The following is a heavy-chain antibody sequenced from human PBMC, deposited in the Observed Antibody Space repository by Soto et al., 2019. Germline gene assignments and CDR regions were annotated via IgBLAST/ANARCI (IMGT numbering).Heavy chain of an antibody. CDR1: GGSVSSGSYY. D-gene: IGHD3-22*01. V-gene: IGHV4-61*01. Sequence: SETLSLTCTVSGGSVSSGSYYWSWIRQPPGKGLEWIGYIYYSGSTNYNPSLKSRVTISVDTSKNQFSLKLSSVTAADTAVYYCAREGKKSSGYYYRRGPLYYFDYWGQGTLVTVSS. CDR2: IYYSGST. J-gene: IGHJ4*02. CDR3: AREGKKSSGYYYRRGPLYYFDY.